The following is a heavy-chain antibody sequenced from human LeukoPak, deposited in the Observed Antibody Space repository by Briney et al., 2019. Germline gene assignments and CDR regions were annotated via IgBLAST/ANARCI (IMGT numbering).Heavy chain of an antibody. Sequence: SETLSLTCTVSGGSISSSSYYWGWIRQPPGKGLEGIGSIYYSGSTYYNPSLKSRVTISVDTSKNQFSLKMSSVTAADTAVYYCARVTGYMIEDSFDYWGQGTLVTVSS. V-gene: IGHV4-39*01. CDR1: GGSISSSSYY. CDR2: IYYSGST. J-gene: IGHJ4*02. D-gene: IGHD3-22*01. CDR3: ARVTGYMIEDSFDY.